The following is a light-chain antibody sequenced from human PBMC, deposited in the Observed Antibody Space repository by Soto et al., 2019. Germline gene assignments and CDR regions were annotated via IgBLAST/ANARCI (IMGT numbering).Light chain of an antibody. J-gene: IGKJ1*01. CDR2: GAS. V-gene: IGKV3-15*01. Sequence: EIVMTQSPATLSVSPGERATPFCRASQSVSSNLAWYQQKPGQAPRLLIYGASTRATGIPARFSGSGSGTEFTLTISSLQSEDFAVYYCQQYNNWWTFGQGAKVDIK. CDR3: QQYNNWWT. CDR1: QSVSSN.